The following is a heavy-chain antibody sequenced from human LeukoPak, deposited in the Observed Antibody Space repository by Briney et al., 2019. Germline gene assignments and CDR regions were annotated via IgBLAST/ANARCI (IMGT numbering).Heavy chain of an antibody. J-gene: IGHJ4*02. V-gene: IGHV1-2*02. D-gene: IGHD1-26*01. CDR2: MNPNSGGT. CDR3: ATVVGARGGDYFDY. Sequence: EASVKVSCKASGYTFTGYYMHWVRQAPGQGLEWMGWMNPNSGGTNYAQKFQGRVTMTRDTSISTAYMELSRPRSDDTAVYYCATVVGARGGDYFDYWGQGTLVTVSS. CDR1: GYTFTGYY.